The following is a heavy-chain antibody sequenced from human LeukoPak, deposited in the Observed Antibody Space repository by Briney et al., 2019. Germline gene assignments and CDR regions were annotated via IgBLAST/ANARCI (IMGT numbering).Heavy chain of an antibody. CDR1: GVSISSGGYY. D-gene: IGHD3-22*01. J-gene: IGHJ4*02. CDR3: ARGYYYDSRLFDY. Sequence: PSETLSLTCTVSGVSISSGGYYWSWIRQHPGKGLEWIGYIYYSGSTYYNPSLKSRVTISVDASKNQFSLKLSSVTAADTAVYYCARGYYYDSRLFDYWGQGTLVTVSS. V-gene: IGHV4-31*03. CDR2: IYYSGST.